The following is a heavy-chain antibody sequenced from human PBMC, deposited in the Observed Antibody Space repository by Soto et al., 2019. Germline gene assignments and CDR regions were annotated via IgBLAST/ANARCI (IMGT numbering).Heavy chain of an antibody. D-gene: IGHD3-3*01. CDR2: IYAGGNT. CDR3: ARDRGGWSGYFDY. V-gene: IGHV3-23*03. J-gene: IGHJ4*02. Sequence: EVVLLESGGGLEQPGGSLRLSCAASGFIFENFGMSWVRQAPGKGLEWISVIYAGGNTYSADSVRGRFTISRDMSENTVHLQMDSLRAEDTALYYCARDRGGWSGYFDYWGQGALVTVSS. CDR1: GFIFENFG.